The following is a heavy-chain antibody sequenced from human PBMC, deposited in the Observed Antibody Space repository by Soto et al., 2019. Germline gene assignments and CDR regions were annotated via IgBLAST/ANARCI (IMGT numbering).Heavy chain of an antibody. J-gene: IGHJ3*02. CDR1: GFTFDDYA. V-gene: IGHV3-9*01. CDR2: ISWNSGSI. D-gene: IGHD2-2*01. CDR3: AKDMYQLTPQDAFDI. Sequence: GGSLRLSCAASGFTFDDYAMHWVRQAPGKGLEWVSGISWNSGSIGYADSVKGRFTISRDNAKNSLYLQMNSLRAEDTALYYCAKDMYQLTPQDAFDIWGQGTMLTISS.